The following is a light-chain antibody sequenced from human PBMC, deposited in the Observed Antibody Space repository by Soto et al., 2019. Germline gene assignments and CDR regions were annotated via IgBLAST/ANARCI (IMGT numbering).Light chain of an antibody. Sequence: QSALTQPASVSGSPGQSITISCTGSSNDIGTYEYVSWHQHHPGRAPKLLLFWVNDRPTGISDRFSSSQSGNTTSLPIFGLQLEDEAVYYCSSYTTGSTLPWVFGTGTKVTVL. V-gene: IGLV2-14*01. J-gene: IGLJ1*01. CDR2: WVN. CDR3: SSYTTGSTLPWV. CDR1: SNDIGTYEY.